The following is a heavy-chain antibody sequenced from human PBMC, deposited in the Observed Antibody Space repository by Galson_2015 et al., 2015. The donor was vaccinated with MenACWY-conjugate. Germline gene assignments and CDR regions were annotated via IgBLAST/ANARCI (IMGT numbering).Heavy chain of an antibody. Sequence: SLRLSCAASGFTFSSYSMNWVRQAPGKGLEWVSYISSSSSTIYYADSVKGRFTISRDNAKNSLYLQMNSLRDEDTAVYYCARDGAYCGGDCVSWGFDPWGQGTLVTVSS. CDR1: GFTFSSYS. CDR3: ARDGAYCGGDCVSWGFDP. V-gene: IGHV3-48*02. D-gene: IGHD2-21*02. CDR2: ISSSSSTI. J-gene: IGHJ5*02.